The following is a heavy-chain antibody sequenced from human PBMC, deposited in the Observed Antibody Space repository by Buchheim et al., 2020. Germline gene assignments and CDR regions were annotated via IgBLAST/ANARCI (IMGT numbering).Heavy chain of an antibody. J-gene: IGHJ4*02. V-gene: IGHV4-59*01. CDR1: GGSISSYY. D-gene: IGHD5-12*01. Sequence: QVQLQESGPGLVKPSETLSLTCSVSGGSISSYYWTWIRQPPGKGLEWIGSIYYRGTSNYNPSLKSRVTISVATSKNQFSLKLTSVTAADTAVYYCARLEDSGYPFDYWGQGTL. CDR3: ARLEDSGYPFDY. CDR2: IYYRGTS.